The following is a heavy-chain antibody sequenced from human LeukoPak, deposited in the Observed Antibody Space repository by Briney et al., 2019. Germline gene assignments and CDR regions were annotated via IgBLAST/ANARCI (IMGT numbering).Heavy chain of an antibody. CDR1: GGSGSSGSYY. Sequence: SETLSLTCTVSGGSGSSGSYYWSWIRQPPGKGLEWIGYIYYSGSTNYNPSLKSRVTISVDTSKNQFSLKLSSVTAADTAVYYCAREPLRAESRWFDPWGQGSLVTVSS. V-gene: IGHV4-61*01. D-gene: IGHD1-26*01. J-gene: IGHJ5*02. CDR3: AREPLRAESRWFDP. CDR2: IYYSGST.